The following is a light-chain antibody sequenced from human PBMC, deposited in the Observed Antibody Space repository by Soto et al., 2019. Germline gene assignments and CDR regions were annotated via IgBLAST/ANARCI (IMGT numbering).Light chain of an antibody. Sequence: QSALTQPASVSGSPGQSITISCTGTSSDVDVFTYVSWYQQHPGKAPNLIIYGVTNRPSGVSNRFSGSNSGNTASLTISGLQTEDEADYYCTSYTNTDFWVFGGGTKVTVL. V-gene: IGLV2-14*01. CDR1: SSDVDVFTY. CDR2: GVT. J-gene: IGLJ3*02. CDR3: TSYTNTDFWV.